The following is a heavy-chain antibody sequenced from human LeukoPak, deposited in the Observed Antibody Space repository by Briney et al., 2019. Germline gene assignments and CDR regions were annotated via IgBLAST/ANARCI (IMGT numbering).Heavy chain of an antibody. V-gene: IGHV1-18*01. Sequence: ASVKVSCKASGYTFTAYIISWVRQAPGQGLEWMGWIRTYNGDTKYAPSLQDRLTMTTDSSTSTAYLELSSLTFDDTAVYYCARTMTTVAPHGELDSWGQGTLVTVSS. J-gene: IGHJ4*02. CDR2: IRTYNGDT. CDR1: GYTFTAYI. CDR3: ARTMTTVAPHGELDS. D-gene: IGHD4-23*01.